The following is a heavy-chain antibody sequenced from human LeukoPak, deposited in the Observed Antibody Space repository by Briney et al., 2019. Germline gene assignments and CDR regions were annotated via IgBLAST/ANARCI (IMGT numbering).Heavy chain of an antibody. J-gene: IGHJ4*02. V-gene: IGHV4-59*01. Sequence: PSETLSLTCTVSGGSISSYYWSWIRQPPGKGLELIGYIYYSGSTNYNPSLKSRVTISVDTSKSQFSLKLSSVTAADTAVYYCARGLVQGTLVFDYWGQGTLVTVSS. CDR2: IYYSGST. CDR1: GGSISSYY. D-gene: IGHD3-10*01. CDR3: ARGLVQGTLVFDY.